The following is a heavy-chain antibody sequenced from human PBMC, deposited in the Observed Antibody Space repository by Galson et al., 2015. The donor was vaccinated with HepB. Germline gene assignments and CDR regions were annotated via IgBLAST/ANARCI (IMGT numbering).Heavy chain of an antibody. CDR2: ISYDGSNK. Sequence: SLRLSCAASGFSFSSYGMHWVRQAPGKGLEWVAVISYDGSNKYYADSVKGRFTISRDNSKNTLYLQMNGLRAEDTAVYYCAKDLRAEVTTGLGAMVFDIWGQGTMVTVSS. CDR3: AKDLRAEVTTGLGAMVFDI. CDR1: GFSFSSYG. V-gene: IGHV3-30*18. J-gene: IGHJ3*02. D-gene: IGHD1-26*01.